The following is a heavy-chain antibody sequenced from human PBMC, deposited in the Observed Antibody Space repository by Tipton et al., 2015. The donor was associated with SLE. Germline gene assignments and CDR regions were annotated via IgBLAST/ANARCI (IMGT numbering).Heavy chain of an antibody. CDR1: GVSISSGIYY. CDR2: IYTSEST. CDR3: ARYGFPSNYFDY. V-gene: IGHV4-61*02. Sequence: TLSLTCTVSGVSISSGIYYWSWIRQPAGKGLEWIGRIYTSESTSYNPSLKSRVTISVDTSKNQFSLKLSSVTAADTAVYYCARYGFPSNYFDYWGQGTLVTVSS. J-gene: IGHJ4*02. D-gene: IGHD5-24*01.